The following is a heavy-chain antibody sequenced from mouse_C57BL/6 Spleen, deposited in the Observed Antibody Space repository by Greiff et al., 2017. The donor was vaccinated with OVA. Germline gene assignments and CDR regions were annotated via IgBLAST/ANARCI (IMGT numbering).Heavy chain of an antibody. Sequence: QVQLQQPGAELVKPGASVKLSCKASGYTFTSYWMHWVKQRPGQGLEWIGMIHPNSGSTNYNEKFKSKATLTVDKSSSTAYMQLSSLTSEDSAVYYCARSRASSGYVNYWGKGTTLTVSS. CDR1: GYTFTSYW. J-gene: IGHJ2*01. CDR2: IHPNSGST. D-gene: IGHD3-2*02. CDR3: ARSRASSGYVNY. V-gene: IGHV1-64*01.